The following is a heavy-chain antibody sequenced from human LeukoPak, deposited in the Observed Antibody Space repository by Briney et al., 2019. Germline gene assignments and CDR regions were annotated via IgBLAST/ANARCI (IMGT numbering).Heavy chain of an antibody. Sequence: GGSLRLSCAASGFTFSSYAMSWVRQAPGRGLEWVSPIGGSGGRTYYADSVKGRFTISRDNSKNTLYLQMNSLRAEDTAVYYCARDSSAYLMYFDFWGQGTLVTVSS. D-gene: IGHD3-22*01. CDR3: ARDSSAYLMYFDF. CDR2: IGGSGGRT. CDR1: GFTFSSYA. J-gene: IGHJ4*02. V-gene: IGHV3-23*01.